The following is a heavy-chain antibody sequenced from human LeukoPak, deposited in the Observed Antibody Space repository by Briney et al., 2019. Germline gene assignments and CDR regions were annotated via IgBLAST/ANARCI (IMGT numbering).Heavy chain of an antibody. J-gene: IGHJ5*02. V-gene: IGHV3-33*01. CDR1: GFTFSSYG. Sequence: GGSLRLSCAASGFTFSSYGMHWVRQAPGKGLEWVAVIWYDGSNKYYADSVKSRFTISRDNSKNTLYLQMNSLSAEATAVSYCARDSRRYCSSTSCYRGEFDPWGQGTLVTVAS. D-gene: IGHD2-2*01. CDR2: IWYDGSNK. CDR3: ARDSRRYCSSTSCYRGEFDP.